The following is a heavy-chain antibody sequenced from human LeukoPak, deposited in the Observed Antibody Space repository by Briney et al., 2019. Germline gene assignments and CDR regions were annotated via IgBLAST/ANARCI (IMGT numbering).Heavy chain of an antibody. CDR1: GFTFSSYW. CDR2: INTDGSST. Sequence: GGSLRLSCAASGFTFSSYWMHWVRQAPGKGLVWVSRINTDGSSTAYADSVRGRFTISRDNAKNTLYLQMDSLRAEDMALYYCAKGSSPYYYYYMDVWGKGTTVTVSS. V-gene: IGHV3-74*01. J-gene: IGHJ6*03. CDR3: AKGSSPYYYYYMDV. D-gene: IGHD6-6*01.